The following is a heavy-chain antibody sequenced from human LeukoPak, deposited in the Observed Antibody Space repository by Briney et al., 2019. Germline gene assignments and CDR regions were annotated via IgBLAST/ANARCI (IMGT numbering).Heavy chain of an antibody. J-gene: IGHJ6*02. D-gene: IGHD3-3*01. CDR3: ARSGITIFGVVINYYYGMDV. V-gene: IGHV1-18*01. Sequence: ASVKVSRKASGYTFTSYGISWVRQAPGQGLEWMGWISAYNGNTNYAQKLQGRVTMTTDTSTSTAYMELRSLRSDDTAVYYCARSGITIFGVVINYYYGMDVWGQGTTVTVSS. CDR2: ISAYNGNT. CDR1: GYTFTSYG.